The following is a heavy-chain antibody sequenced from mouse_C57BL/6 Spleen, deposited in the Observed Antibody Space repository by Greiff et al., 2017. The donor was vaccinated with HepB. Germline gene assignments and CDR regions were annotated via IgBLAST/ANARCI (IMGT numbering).Heavy chain of an antibody. CDR2: IHPNSGST. V-gene: IGHV1-64*01. J-gene: IGHJ2*01. Sequence: QVQLQQPGAELVKPGASVKLSCKASGYTFTSYWMHWVKQRPGQGLEWIGMIHPNSGSTNYNEKFKSKATLTVDKSSSTAYMQLSSLTSEDSAVYYCARSGGYDDYFDYWGRGTTLTVSS. CDR1: GYTFTSYW. CDR3: ARSGGYDDYFDY. D-gene: IGHD2-2*01.